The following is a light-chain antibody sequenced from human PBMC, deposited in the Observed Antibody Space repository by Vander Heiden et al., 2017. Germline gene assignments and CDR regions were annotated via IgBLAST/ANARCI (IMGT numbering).Light chain of an antibody. CDR2: DVT. V-gene: IGLV2-14*03. CDR3: SSFTSTSTLV. J-gene: IGLJ1*01. CDR1: SSDVGGYDS. Sequence: QSALTQPASVSGSPGQSITFSCTGTSSDVGGYDSVSWYQQHPGKVPRLMIYDVTNRPSGVSNRFSGSKSGNTASLTISGLQAEDEADYYCSSFTSTSTLVFGTGTKVTVL.